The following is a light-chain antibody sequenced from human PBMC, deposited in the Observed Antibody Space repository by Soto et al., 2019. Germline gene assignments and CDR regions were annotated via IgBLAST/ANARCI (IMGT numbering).Light chain of an antibody. V-gene: IGKV3-20*01. Sequence: EIVLTQSPGVLSLSLGERATLSCRASQSVSNNYLAWYQQKPGQAPRLLIYGVSNRATGIPDRFSGSGSGTDFTLTISRLEPEDFAVYYCQQYGSSGTFAQGTKVDIK. CDR1: QSVSNNY. CDR2: GVS. CDR3: QQYGSSGT. J-gene: IGKJ1*01.